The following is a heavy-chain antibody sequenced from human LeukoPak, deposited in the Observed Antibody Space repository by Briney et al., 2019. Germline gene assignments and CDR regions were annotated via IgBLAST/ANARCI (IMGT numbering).Heavy chain of an antibody. CDR2: ISYDGSNK. CDR1: GFTFSSYA. Sequence: GSLRLSCAASGFTFSSYAMHWVRQAPGKGLEWVAVISYDGSNKYYADSVKGRFTIPRDNSKNTLYLQMNSLRAEDTAVYYCARQGTGTTRYFDYWGQGTLVTVSS. D-gene: IGHD1-1*01. V-gene: IGHV3-30-3*01. J-gene: IGHJ4*02. CDR3: ARQGTGTTRYFDY.